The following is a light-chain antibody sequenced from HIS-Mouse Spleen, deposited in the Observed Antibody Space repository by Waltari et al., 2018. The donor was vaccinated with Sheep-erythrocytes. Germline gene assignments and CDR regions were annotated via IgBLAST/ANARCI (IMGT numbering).Light chain of an antibody. V-gene: IGKV1-27*01. J-gene: IGKJ1*01. Sequence: DIQMTQSPSSLSASVGDRVTITCRASQGISHYLAWYQQKPGKVPKLLIYAASTLQSVVPSRFSVSGSETDFTLTISSLQPEDVATYYCQQYNSAPWTFGQGTKVEIK. CDR1: QGISHY. CDR3: QQYNSAPWT. CDR2: AAS.